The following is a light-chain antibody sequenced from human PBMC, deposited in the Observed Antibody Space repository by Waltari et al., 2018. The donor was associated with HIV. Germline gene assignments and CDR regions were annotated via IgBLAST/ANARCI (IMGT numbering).Light chain of an antibody. CDR3: QSYDNVLTAVI. V-gene: IGLV1-40*01. J-gene: IGLJ2*01. CDR1: TSNLGATFD. Sequence: QSVLTQPPSVSGAPGQTVTVSCTGSTSNLGATFDVHWYQHLPGTAPKLLIYENDSRPSGVPARFSGSRSGSSASLAITGLQAEDGADYYCQSYDNVLTAVIFGGGTKVTVL. CDR2: END.